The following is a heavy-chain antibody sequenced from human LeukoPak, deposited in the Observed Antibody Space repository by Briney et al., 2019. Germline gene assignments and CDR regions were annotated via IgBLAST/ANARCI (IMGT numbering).Heavy chain of an antibody. CDR2: IYYSGST. Sequence: SETLPLTCTVSGGSISSSSYYWGWIRQPPGKGLEWIGSIYYSGSTYYNPSLKSRVTISVDTSKNQFSLKLSSVTAADTAVYYCARVVGYCTNGVCYANWFDPWGQGTLVTVSS. D-gene: IGHD2-8*01. V-gene: IGHV4-39*07. CDR3: ARVVGYCTNGVCYANWFDP. J-gene: IGHJ5*02. CDR1: GGSISSSSYY.